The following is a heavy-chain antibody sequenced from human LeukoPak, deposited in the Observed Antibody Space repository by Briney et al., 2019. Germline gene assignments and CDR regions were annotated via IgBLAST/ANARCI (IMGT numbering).Heavy chain of an antibody. Sequence: ASVKVSFKASGYTFTGYYMPWVRPAPGQGLEWMGRINPNSGGTNYTQKFPGRVTMNRDTSISTAYMELSRLRSDDTAVYYCARVKISDSSGYNWGQGTLVTVSS. J-gene: IGHJ4*02. CDR1: GYTFTGYY. V-gene: IGHV1-2*06. D-gene: IGHD3-22*01. CDR2: INPNSGGT. CDR3: ARVKISDSSGYN.